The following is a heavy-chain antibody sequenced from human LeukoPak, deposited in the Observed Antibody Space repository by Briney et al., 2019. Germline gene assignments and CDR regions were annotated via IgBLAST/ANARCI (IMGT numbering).Heavy chain of an antibody. D-gene: IGHD4-17*01. CDR2: TYSGGST. CDR1: GFSFSSYA. CDR3: ARDPSATVTMNI. J-gene: IGHJ3*02. Sequence: GGSLRLSCAASGFSFSSYAMSWVRQAPGKGLEWVSVTYSGGSTYYADSVKGRFTTSRDNSKNTLYLQMNSLRAEDTAVYYCARDPSATVTMNIWGQGTMVTVSS. V-gene: IGHV3-66*01.